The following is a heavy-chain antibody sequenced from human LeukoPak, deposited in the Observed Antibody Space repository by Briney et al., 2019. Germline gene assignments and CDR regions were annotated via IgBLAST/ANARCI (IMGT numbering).Heavy chain of an antibody. Sequence: SETLSLTCTVSGGSISSSSYYWGWIRQPPGKGLEWIGSIYYSGSTYYNPSLKSRVTISVDTSKNQFSLKLSSVTAADTAAYYCARRRRERRNSGVYFDYWGQGTLVTVSS. CDR1: GGSISSSSYY. V-gene: IGHV4-39*01. CDR2: IYYSGST. J-gene: IGHJ4*02. D-gene: IGHD4-23*01. CDR3: ARRRRERRNSGVYFDY.